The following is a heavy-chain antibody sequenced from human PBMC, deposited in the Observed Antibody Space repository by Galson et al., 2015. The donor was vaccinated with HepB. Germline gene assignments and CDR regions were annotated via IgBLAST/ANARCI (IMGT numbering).Heavy chain of an antibody. Sequence: CKASGYTFTKSIMHWLRQAPGQRLEWMGWINAGNGNIKYSQDFQGRVTITRDTSASTVYMELSSLRSEDTAVYYCARGWDLNWFDPWGQGTLVTVSS. CDR3: ARGWDLNWFDP. V-gene: IGHV1-3*01. J-gene: IGHJ5*02. D-gene: IGHD1-26*01. CDR1: GYTFTKSI. CDR2: INAGNGNI.